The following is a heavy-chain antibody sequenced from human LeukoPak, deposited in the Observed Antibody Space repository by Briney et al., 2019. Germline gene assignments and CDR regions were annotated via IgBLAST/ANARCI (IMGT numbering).Heavy chain of an antibody. Sequence: GGSLRLSCAASGFTFSSYAMSWVRQAPGKGLEWVSGISGSGGSTYYADSVKGRFTISRDNFKNTLYLQMNGLRAEDTAVYYCAKNLISTYYYASTAYYYADYWGQGTLVTVSS. CDR3: AKNLISTYYYASTAYYYADY. J-gene: IGHJ4*02. V-gene: IGHV3-23*01. CDR1: GFTFSSYA. CDR2: ISGSGGST. D-gene: IGHD3-22*01.